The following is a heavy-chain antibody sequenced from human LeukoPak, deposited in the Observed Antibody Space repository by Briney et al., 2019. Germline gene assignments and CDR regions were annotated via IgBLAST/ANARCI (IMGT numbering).Heavy chain of an antibody. CDR3: ARDGYGDLRPFDY. CDR2: IYHSGST. J-gene: IGHJ4*02. Sequence: SETLSLTCTVYGGSISSSSYYWGWIRQPPGKGLEWIGSIYHSGSTYYNPSLKSRVTISVDTSKNQFSLKLSSVTAADTAVYYCARDGYGDLRPFDYWGQGTLVTVSS. CDR1: GGSISSSSYY. V-gene: IGHV4-39*07. D-gene: IGHD4-17*01.